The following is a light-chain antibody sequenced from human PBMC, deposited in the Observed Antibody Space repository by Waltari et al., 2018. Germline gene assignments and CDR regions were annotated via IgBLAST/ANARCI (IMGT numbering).Light chain of an antibody. Sequence: DIQMTQSPSTLSASVGDRVTITCRASQSIATWLAWYQQKPGIAPKLLIYKTSALESGVPSRFSGSGSGTDFTLTISSLQPEDFATYYCQQSYSTLWTFGQGTKVEIK. V-gene: IGKV1-5*03. CDR2: KTS. CDR3: QQSYSTLWT. J-gene: IGKJ1*01. CDR1: QSIATW.